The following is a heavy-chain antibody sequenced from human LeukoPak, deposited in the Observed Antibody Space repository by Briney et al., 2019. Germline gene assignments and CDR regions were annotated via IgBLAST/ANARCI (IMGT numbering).Heavy chain of an antibody. CDR2: ISGSGGST. CDR1: GFTFSSYA. Sequence: PGGSLRLSCAASGFTFSSYAMSWVRQAPGKGLEWVPAISGSGGSTYYADSVEGRFTISRDNSKNTLYLQMNSLRAEDTAVYYCAKVDGSGWYEVDYNYYGMDVWGQGTTVTVSS. J-gene: IGHJ6*02. D-gene: IGHD6-19*01. CDR3: AKVDGSGWYEVDYNYYGMDV. V-gene: IGHV3-23*01.